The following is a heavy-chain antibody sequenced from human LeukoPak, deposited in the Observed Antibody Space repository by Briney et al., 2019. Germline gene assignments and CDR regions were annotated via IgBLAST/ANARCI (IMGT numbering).Heavy chain of an antibody. CDR1: GFTFNSYS. CDR3: SRLRGYSYGYADY. V-gene: IGHV3-48*03. Sequence: GGSLRLSCAASGFTFNSYSMSWVRQAPGKGLEWVSYISSSGGIIDYADSVKGRFTISRDNAKNSLYLQMNSLRAEDTAVYYCSRLRGYSYGYADYWGQGTLVTVAA. J-gene: IGHJ4*02. D-gene: IGHD5-18*01. CDR2: ISSSGGII.